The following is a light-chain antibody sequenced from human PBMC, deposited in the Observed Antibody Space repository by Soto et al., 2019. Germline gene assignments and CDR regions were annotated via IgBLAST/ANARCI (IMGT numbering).Light chain of an antibody. CDR1: QSISSY. J-gene: IGKJ5*01. Sequence: DIQMTQSPSSLSASVGDRVTITCRASQSISSYLNWYQQKPGKAPKLLIYAASSLQSGVPSRFNGSGSGTDFTLTISSLQPEDFATYYCQQSYSTLSSTFGQGTRLEIK. CDR2: AAS. V-gene: IGKV1-39*01. CDR3: QQSYSTLSST.